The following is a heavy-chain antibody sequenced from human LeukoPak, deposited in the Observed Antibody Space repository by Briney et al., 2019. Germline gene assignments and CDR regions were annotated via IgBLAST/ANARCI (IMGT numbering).Heavy chain of an antibody. CDR2: IIPILGIA. V-gene: IGHV1-69*04. Sequence: SVKVSCKASGGTFSSYAISWVRQAPGQGLEWMGRIIPILGIANYAQKFQGRVTITADKSTSTAYMELSSLRSEDTAVYYCAREPRPPDYDFWSGYYHLWWFDPWGQGTLVTVSS. J-gene: IGHJ5*02. CDR3: AREPRPPDYDFWSGYYHLWWFDP. D-gene: IGHD3-3*01. CDR1: GGTFSSYA.